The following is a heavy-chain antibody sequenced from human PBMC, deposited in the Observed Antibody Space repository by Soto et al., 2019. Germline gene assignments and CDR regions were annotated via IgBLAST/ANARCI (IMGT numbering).Heavy chain of an antibody. J-gene: IGHJ4*02. CDR2: INAGNGNT. CDR3: ARAPGGSSSFVDY. D-gene: IGHD6-6*01. CDR1: GYTFTSYA. V-gene: IGHV1-3*05. Sequence: QVQLVQSGVEEKKPGASVKVSCKASGYTFTSYAMHWVRQAPGQGLEWMGWINAGNGNTKYSQKFQGRVTITRDTSASTAYMELSSLRSEDTAVYYCARAPGGSSSFVDYWGQGTLVTVSS.